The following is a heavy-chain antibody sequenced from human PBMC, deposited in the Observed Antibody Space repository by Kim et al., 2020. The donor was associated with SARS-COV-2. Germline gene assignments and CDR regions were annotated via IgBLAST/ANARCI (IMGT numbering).Heavy chain of an antibody. V-gene: IGHV4-34*01. CDR3: ARCSSTSRIDY. Sequence: SETLSLTCAVYGGSFSGYYWSWIRQPPGKGLEWIGEINHSGSTNYNPSLKSRVTISVDTSKNQFSLKLSSVTAADTAVYYCARCSSTSRIDYWGQGTLVTVSS. D-gene: IGHD2-2*01. J-gene: IGHJ4*02. CDR1: GGSFSGYY. CDR2: INHSGST.